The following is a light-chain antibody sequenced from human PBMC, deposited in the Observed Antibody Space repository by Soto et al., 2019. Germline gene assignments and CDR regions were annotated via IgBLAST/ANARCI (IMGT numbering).Light chain of an antibody. CDR3: KQYMANSPLS. CDR2: DAS. CDR1: QTVTSW. V-gene: IGKV1-5*01. J-gene: IGKJ4*01. Sequence: DIQMTQSPSTLSASIGDRVTITCRASQTVTSWLAWYQQKPGKAPKLLIFDASSLETGVPSRFSGSGTGTEFTLTISSLQADDFATYYCKQYMANSPLSFGGGTKVEIK.